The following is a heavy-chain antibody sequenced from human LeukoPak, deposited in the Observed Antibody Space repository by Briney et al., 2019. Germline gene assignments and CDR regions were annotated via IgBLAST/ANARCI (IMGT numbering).Heavy chain of an antibody. CDR3: AKDEMPVLLWFGGLLGMDV. V-gene: IGHV3-30*18. Sequence: RSGGSLRLSCAASGFTFSSYGMHWVRQAPGKGLEWVAVISYDGSNKYYADSVKGRFTISRDNSKNTLYLQMNSLRAEDTAVYYCAKDEMPVLLWFGGLLGMDVWGQGTTVTVSS. J-gene: IGHJ6*02. CDR2: ISYDGSNK. D-gene: IGHD3-10*01. CDR1: GFTFSSYG.